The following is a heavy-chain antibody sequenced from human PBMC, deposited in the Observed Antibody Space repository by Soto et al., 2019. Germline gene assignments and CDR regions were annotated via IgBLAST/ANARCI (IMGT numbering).Heavy chain of an antibody. CDR1: GGTFDHAA. CDR2: INPMFNST. CDR3: ARQIFAADY. D-gene: IGHD3-9*01. V-gene: IGHV1-69*01. J-gene: IGHJ4*02. Sequence: QVQLVQSGAEVTKPGSSVKVSCEAPGGTFDHAAITWVRQAPGQGLEWVGGINPMFNSTNYAQKFQGRVTITADAVTSTAFMELRGLTSDDTAVYYCARQIFAADYWGQGTLLVVSS.